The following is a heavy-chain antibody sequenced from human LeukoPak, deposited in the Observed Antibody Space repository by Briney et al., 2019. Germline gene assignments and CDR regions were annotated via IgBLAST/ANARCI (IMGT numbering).Heavy chain of an antibody. J-gene: IGHJ5*02. V-gene: IGHV3-33*01. CDR1: GFAFSSFG. Sequence: GRSLRLSCAASGFAFSSFGMHWVRQAPGKGLEWVAVIWYDGTNKYYADSVKGRFTISRDNSKNTLYLQMNSLRAEDTAVYYCARATVTRWFDPWGQGALVTVSS. CDR3: ARATVTRWFDP. D-gene: IGHD4-17*01. CDR2: IWYDGTNK.